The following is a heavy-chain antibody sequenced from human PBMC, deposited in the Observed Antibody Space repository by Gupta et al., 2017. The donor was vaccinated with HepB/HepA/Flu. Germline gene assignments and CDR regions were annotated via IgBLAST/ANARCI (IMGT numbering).Heavy chain of an antibody. CDR2: ISGSDVRT. Sequence: EVQLLESGGGLVQPGGSLRLSCAASGFTFSSYAMSWVRQAPGKGLEWVSGISGSDVRTYYADPVKGRFTISRDNSKNTLFLQMNSLRVEDTAVYYCAKGNWNQGYCSGGSCYPPDYWGQGTLVTVSS. CDR1: GFTFSSYA. V-gene: IGHV3-23*01. D-gene: IGHD2-15*01. CDR3: AKGNWNQGYCSGGSCYPPDY. J-gene: IGHJ4*02.